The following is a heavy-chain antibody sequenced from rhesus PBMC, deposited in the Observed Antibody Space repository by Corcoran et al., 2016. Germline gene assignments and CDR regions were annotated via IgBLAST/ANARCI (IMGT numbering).Heavy chain of an antibody. D-gene: IGHD3-3*01. CDR3: ARDLAARDY. J-gene: IGHJ4*01. Sequence: QVQLQESGPGLVKPSETLSLTCAVSGGSISSGYYYWSWIRQPPGKGLEWIGYTPFVGATSYNPSLKSRVTISRDPSKNQFSLKLSSVTAADTAVYYCARDLAARDYWGQGVLVTVSS. CDR2: TPFVGAT. CDR1: GGSISSGYYY. V-gene: IGHV4-122*02.